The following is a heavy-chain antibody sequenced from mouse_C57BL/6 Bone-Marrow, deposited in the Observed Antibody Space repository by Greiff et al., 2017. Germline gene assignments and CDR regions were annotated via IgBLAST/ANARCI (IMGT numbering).Heavy chain of an antibody. V-gene: IGHV2-6*01. J-gene: IGHJ4*01. CDR3: ASYGKGYAMDY. CDR2: IWGVGST. Sequence: VHLVESGPGLVAPSPSLSIPCTVSGFSLTSYGVDWVRQSPGKGLEWLGVIWGVGSTNYNSALKSRLSISKDNSKSQVFLKMNRLQTDDTAMYYCASYGKGYAMDYWGQGTSVTVSS. CDR1: GFSLTSYG. D-gene: IGHD2-1*01.